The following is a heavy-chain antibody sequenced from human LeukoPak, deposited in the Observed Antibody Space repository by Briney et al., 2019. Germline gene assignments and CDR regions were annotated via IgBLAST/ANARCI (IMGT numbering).Heavy chain of an antibody. V-gene: IGHV3-30-3*01. CDR1: GFTFSSYA. D-gene: IGHD4-17*01. CDR3: AREHYGDYVFAFDI. J-gene: IGHJ3*02. CDR2: ISYDGSNK. Sequence: GGSLRLSCAASGFTFSSYAMHWVRQAPGKGLEWVAVISYDGSNKYYADSAKGRFTISRDNSKNTLYLQMNSLRAEDTAVYYCAREHYGDYVFAFDIWGQGTMVTVSS.